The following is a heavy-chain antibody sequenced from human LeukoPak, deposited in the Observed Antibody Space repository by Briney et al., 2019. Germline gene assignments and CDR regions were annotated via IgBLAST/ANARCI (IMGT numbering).Heavy chain of an antibody. CDR1: GFSFSIYD. D-gene: IGHD6-13*01. CDR3: ATTFGSSGLYFDS. Sequence: GGSLRLSCAASGFSFSIYDMNWVRQSPGKGLEWISDITSGNRRIYYADSVRGRFTISRDDSTKSVYLQMNNLRDDDTAIYYCATTFGSSGLYFDSWGQGTLVTVSS. CDR2: ITSGNRRI. J-gene: IGHJ4*02. V-gene: IGHV3-48*02.